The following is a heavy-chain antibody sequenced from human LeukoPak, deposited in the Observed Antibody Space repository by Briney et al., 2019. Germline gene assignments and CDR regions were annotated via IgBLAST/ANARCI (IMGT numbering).Heavy chain of an antibody. CDR1: GGSISSSTYY. CDR3: ATLFRTDAFDI. Sequence: PSETLSLTCTVPGGSISSSTYYWGWIRQPPGKGLEWIGNIYYSGSTYYNASLKSRVTISVDTSKNQFSLKLSSVTAADTAAYYCATLFRTDAFDIWGQGTMVTVSS. V-gene: IGHV4-39*01. CDR2: IYYSGST. J-gene: IGHJ3*02.